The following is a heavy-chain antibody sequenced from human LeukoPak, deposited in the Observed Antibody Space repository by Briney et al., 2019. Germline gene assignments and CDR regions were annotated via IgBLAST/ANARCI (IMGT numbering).Heavy chain of an antibody. D-gene: IGHD3-10*01. J-gene: IGHJ4*02. V-gene: IGHV3-33*01. Sequence: GGSLRLSCAASGFTFSSYGMHWVRQAPGKGLEWVAVIWYDGSNKYYADSVKGRFTISRDNSKNTLYLQMNSLRAEDTAVYYCARWFGELLPFDYWGQGTLVTVSS. CDR3: ARWFGELLPFDY. CDR2: IWYDGSNK. CDR1: GFTFSSYG.